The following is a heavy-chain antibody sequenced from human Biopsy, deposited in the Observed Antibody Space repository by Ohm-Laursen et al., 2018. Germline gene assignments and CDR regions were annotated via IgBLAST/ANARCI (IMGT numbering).Heavy chain of an antibody. V-gene: IGHV4-59*01. J-gene: IGHJ6*02. CDR3: ARATNSTGWPYYYFYGMDV. Sequence: SQTLSLTCTVSGGSISSDYWSWIRQPAGKGLEWIGYIYYSGSTNYNPSLKSRVTISVDTSKNQFSLRLNSVTAADTAVYYCARATNSTGWPYYYFYGMDVWGQGTTVTVSS. CDR1: GGSISSDY. D-gene: IGHD2/OR15-2a*01. CDR2: IYYSGST.